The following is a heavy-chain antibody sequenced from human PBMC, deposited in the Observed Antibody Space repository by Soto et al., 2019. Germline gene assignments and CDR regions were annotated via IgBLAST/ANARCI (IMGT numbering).Heavy chain of an antibody. J-gene: IGHJ6*02. CDR3: ARSQGSSTSLEIYYYYYYGMDV. D-gene: IGHD2-2*01. Sequence: ISWVRQAPGQGLEWMGGIIPISETTNYAQKFQGRVTITADESKSTAYMELSSLRSEDTAVYYCARSQGSSTSLEIYYYYYYGMDVWGQGTTVTVSS. V-gene: IGHV1-69*01. CDR2: IIPISETT.